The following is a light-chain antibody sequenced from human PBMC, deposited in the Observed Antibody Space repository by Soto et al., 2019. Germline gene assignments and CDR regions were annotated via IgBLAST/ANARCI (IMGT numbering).Light chain of an antibody. CDR1: QTVANNY. Sequence: EIVLAQSPATVSLSPGESATLSCRASQTVANNYLAWYQQRPGQAPRLVIFGASSRATGIPDRFRGSGSGTDFTLSISRVEPEDFVVYYCQQYDSSYTFGQGTKLEIK. V-gene: IGKV3-20*01. CDR3: QQYDSSYT. CDR2: GAS. J-gene: IGKJ2*01.